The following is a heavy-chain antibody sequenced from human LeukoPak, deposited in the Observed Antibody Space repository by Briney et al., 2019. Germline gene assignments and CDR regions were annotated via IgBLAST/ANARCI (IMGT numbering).Heavy chain of an antibody. CDR3: ANDYGATGY. CDR1: GYTFTGYY. Sequence: ASVEVSCKASGYTFTGYYMHWVRQAPGQGLEWMGGFDPEDGETIYAQKFQGRVTMTEDTSTDTAYMELSSLRSEDTAVYYCANDYGATGYWGQGTLVTVSS. CDR2: FDPEDGET. D-gene: IGHD4-17*01. J-gene: IGHJ4*02. V-gene: IGHV1-24*01.